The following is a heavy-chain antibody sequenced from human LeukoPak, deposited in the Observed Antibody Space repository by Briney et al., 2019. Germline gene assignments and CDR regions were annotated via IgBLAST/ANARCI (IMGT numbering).Heavy chain of an antibody. CDR3: ARDTDDSSGYYYGYYFDY. J-gene: IGHJ4*02. Sequence: GGSLRLSCAASGFTFSSYSMNWVRQAPGKGLEWVSSISSSSSYIYYADSVKGRFTISRDNAKNSLYLQMNSLRAEDTAVYYCARDTDDSSGYYYGYYFDYWGQGTLVTVSS. D-gene: IGHD3-22*01. CDR2: ISSSSSYI. CDR1: GFTFSSYS. V-gene: IGHV3-21*01.